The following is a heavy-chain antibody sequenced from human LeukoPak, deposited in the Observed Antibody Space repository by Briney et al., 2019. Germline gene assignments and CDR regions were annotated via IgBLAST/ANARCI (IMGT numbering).Heavy chain of an antibody. Sequence: SQTLSLTCTVSGGSISSGSYYWSWIRQPPGKGLEWIGYIYYSGSTNYNPSLKSRVTISVDTSKNQFSLKLSSVTAADTAVYYCAREGTYSNLPERGPFDYWGQGTLVTVSS. V-gene: IGHV4-61*01. D-gene: IGHD4-11*01. J-gene: IGHJ4*02. CDR1: GGSISSGSYY. CDR2: IYYSGST. CDR3: AREGTYSNLPERGPFDY.